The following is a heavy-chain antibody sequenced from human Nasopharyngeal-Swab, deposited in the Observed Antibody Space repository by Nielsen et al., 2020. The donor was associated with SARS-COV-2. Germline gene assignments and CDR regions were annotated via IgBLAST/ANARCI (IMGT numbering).Heavy chain of an antibody. J-gene: IGHJ4*02. CDR2: VSYSGRT. Sequence: GSLRLSCAVSGASISSDYWGWIRQPPGKGLEWIGCVSYSGRTDYNPSLKGRVTISIDTSKKHFSLVLSSLTAADTALYYCTRGSLRTAPDCWGQGTLVTVSS. D-gene: IGHD4-17*01. CDR1: GASISSDY. CDR3: TRGSLRTAPDC. V-gene: IGHV4-59*12.